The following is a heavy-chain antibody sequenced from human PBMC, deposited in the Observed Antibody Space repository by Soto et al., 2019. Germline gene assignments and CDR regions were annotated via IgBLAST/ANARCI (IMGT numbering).Heavy chain of an antibody. J-gene: IGHJ4*02. CDR3: AKVSGWELLGYFDY. V-gene: IGHV3-23*01. D-gene: IGHD1-26*01. CDR1: GFTFSSYA. Sequence: EVQLLESGGGLVQPGGSLRLSCAASGFTFSSYAMSWVRQAPGKGLEWVSAISGSGGSTYYADSVKGRFTISRDNSKNTLYLQMTSLRADDTAVFYCAKVSGWELLGYFDYWGQGTLVTVSS. CDR2: ISGSGGST.